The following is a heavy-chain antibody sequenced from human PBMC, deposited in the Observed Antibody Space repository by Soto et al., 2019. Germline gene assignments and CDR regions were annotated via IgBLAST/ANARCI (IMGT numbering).Heavy chain of an antibody. CDR1: GDSISSGGYY. CDR3: ARTYLPSVPNWFDP. CDR2: IYNSGGT. D-gene: IGHD3-16*01. V-gene: IGHV4-31*03. J-gene: IGHJ5*02. Sequence: SETLSLTCTVSGDSISSGGYYWSWIRQLPGKGLEWIGYIYNSGGTYYHPSLKSRVTISADASKNQFSLKLTSVTAADTAVYYCARTYLPSVPNWFDPWGQGTLVSVCS.